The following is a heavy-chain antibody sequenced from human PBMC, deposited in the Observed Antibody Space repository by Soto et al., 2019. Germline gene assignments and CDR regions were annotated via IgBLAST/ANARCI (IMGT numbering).Heavy chain of an antibody. J-gene: IGHJ5*02. CDR3: ARGGEQYLQSAASARSPYGGSRFDP. CDR2: IWHDGSRK. V-gene: IGHV3-33*01. D-gene: IGHD2-15*01. CDR1: GFIFSRYD. Sequence: QVHLVESGGGVVQPGRSLRLSCGASGFIFSRYDMFWFRKAPGKGLEWVAVIWHDGSRKYYGDSVQGRFSVSRANAKNTVILKMYSLRAEETAIYSGARGGEQYLQSAASARSPYGGSRFDPWGQGTLVTVSS.